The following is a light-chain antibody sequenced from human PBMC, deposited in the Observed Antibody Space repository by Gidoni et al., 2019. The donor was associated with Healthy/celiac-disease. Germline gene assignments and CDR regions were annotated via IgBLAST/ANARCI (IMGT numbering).Light chain of an antibody. CDR2: WAS. Sequence: DIVMTQSPDPLAVSLGERATINCKSSQSVLYSSNNKNYLAWYPQKPAQPPKLLMYWASTRESGVPDRFSGSGSGTDFTLTISSLQAEDVAVYYCQQYYSLYTFGQGTKLEIK. J-gene: IGKJ2*01. CDR1: QSVLYSSNNKNY. V-gene: IGKV4-1*01. CDR3: QQYYSLYT.